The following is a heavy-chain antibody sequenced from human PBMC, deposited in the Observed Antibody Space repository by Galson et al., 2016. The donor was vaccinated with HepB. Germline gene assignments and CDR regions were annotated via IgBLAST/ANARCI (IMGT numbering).Heavy chain of an antibody. CDR3: AGDDMGGWYGFHYGMDV. CDR2: IYYSGRT. V-gene: IGHV4-59*01. Sequence: ENLSLTCTVSGASISGYYVSWIRQPPGKGLEWIGYIYYSGRTNYNPSLKSPVTISVDTSKNQFSLKLSSVTAADTAVHYCAGDDMGGWYGFHYGMDVWGQGTTVTVSS. D-gene: IGHD6-19*01. CDR1: GASISGYY. J-gene: IGHJ6*02.